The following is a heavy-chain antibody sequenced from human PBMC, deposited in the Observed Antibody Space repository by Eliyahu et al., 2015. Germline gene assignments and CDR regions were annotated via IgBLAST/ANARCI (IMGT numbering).Heavy chain of an antibody. D-gene: IGHD4-23*01. V-gene: IGHV3-23*01. CDR3: ARVGYGGNSVYWYFNL. Sequence: EVQLLESGGGLVQPGGSLRLSCAASGFPXGACGMXWVRXAPGKGXGWXSGXSGGDVSTYYADSVKGRFSVSRDNSQNTLYLQIDGLRAEDTAMYYCARVGYGGNSVYWYFNLWGRGTLVTVSS. CDR2: XSGGDVST. CDR1: GFPXGACG. J-gene: IGHJ2*01.